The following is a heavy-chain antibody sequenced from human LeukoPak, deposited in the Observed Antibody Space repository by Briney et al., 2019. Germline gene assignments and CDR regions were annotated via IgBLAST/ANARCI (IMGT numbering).Heavy chain of an antibody. Sequence: SQTLSLTCTVSGGSISSGGYYWSWIRQHPGKGLEWIGYIYYSGSTYYNPSLKSRVTISVDTSKNQFSLKLSSVTAADTAVYYCARDQYCSSTRCPSYYYYGMDVWGKGTTVTVSS. J-gene: IGHJ6*04. D-gene: IGHD2-2*01. CDR3: ARDQYCSSTRCPSYYYYGMDV. CDR1: GGSISSGGYY. V-gene: IGHV4-31*03. CDR2: IYYSGST.